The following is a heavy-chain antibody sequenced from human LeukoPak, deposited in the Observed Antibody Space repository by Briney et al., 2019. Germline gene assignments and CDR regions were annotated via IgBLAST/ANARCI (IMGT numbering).Heavy chain of an antibody. D-gene: IGHD3-10*01. CDR1: GYTFTSYG. Sequence: ASVKVSCKASGYTFTSYGISWVRQAPGQGLEWMGWINTNTGNPTYAQGFTGRFVFSLDTSVSTAYLQISSLKAEDTAVYYCASPRSRFGELYHYYYMDVWGKGTTVTISS. CDR2: INTNTGNP. J-gene: IGHJ6*03. V-gene: IGHV7-4-1*02. CDR3: ASPRSRFGELYHYYYMDV.